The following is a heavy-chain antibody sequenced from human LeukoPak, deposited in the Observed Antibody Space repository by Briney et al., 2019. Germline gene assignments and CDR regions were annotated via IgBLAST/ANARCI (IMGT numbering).Heavy chain of an antibody. V-gene: IGHV4-61*02. CDR3: ATLTSRDQDDY. J-gene: IGHJ4*02. CDR2: IYTSGST. CDR1: GGSISSGSYC. Sequence: SETLSLTCTVSGGSISSGSYCWSWIRQPAGKGLEWIGRIYTSGSTNYNPSLKSRVTISVDTSKNQFSLKLSSVTAADTAVYYCATLTSRDQDDYWGQGTLVTVSS. D-gene: IGHD1/OR15-1a*01.